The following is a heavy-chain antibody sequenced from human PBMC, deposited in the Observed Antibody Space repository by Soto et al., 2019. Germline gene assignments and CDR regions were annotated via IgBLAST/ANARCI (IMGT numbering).Heavy chain of an antibody. CDR3: ARAKFDSTGWHQFDI. Sequence: SETLSLTCGVSVGSFSGYNWTWIRQPPGGGLEWIGEINDRGRTNCDPSLKSRVTISVDTPNNEFFLKMNSVTAADTAVYYCARAKFDSTGWHQFDIWGQGTLVTVSS. CDR2: INDRGRT. CDR1: VGSFSGYN. J-gene: IGHJ4*02. D-gene: IGHD6-19*01. V-gene: IGHV4-34*01.